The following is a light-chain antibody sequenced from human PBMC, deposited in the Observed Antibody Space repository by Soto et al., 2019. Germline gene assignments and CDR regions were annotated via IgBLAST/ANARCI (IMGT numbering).Light chain of an antibody. CDR3: NSSTSNNPYV. J-gene: IGLJ1*01. V-gene: IGLV2-14*03. CDR2: GVS. Sequence: QSAVTQPASVSGSPGQGITISCSGTISDVGAFNYVSWYPQHPGKAPKLMIYGVSNRPSGVSNRFSGSKSGNTASLTSSGLRAEDQADYYCNSSTSNNPYVFGTGTKVTVL. CDR1: ISDVGAFNY.